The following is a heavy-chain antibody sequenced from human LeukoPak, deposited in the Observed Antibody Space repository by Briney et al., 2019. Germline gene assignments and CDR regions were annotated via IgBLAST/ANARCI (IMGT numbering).Heavy chain of an antibody. V-gene: IGHV1-2*02. CDR2: INPNSGGT. CDR1: GYTFTGYY. J-gene: IGHJ4*02. D-gene: IGHD1-26*01. CDR3: ARVGYSGSYRYLYYFDY. Sequence: ASVKVSCKASGYTFTGYYMHWVRQAPGKGLEWMGWINPNSGGTNYAQKFQGRVTMTRDTSISTAYMELSRLRSDDTAVYYCARVGYSGSYRYLYYFDYWGQGTLVTVSS.